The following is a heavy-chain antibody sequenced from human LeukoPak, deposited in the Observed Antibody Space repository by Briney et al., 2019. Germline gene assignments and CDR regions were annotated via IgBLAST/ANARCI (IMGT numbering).Heavy chain of an antibody. CDR2: ISGSGGST. CDR3: ARSGDGCSGGSCYTPYD. Sequence: PGGSLRLSCAASGFTFSSYAMSWARQAPGKGLEWVSAISGSGGSTYYADSVKGRFTISRDNSKNTLYLQMNSPRAEDTAVYYCARSGDGCSGGSCYTPYDWGQGTLVTVSS. J-gene: IGHJ4*02. V-gene: IGHV3-23*01. D-gene: IGHD2-15*01. CDR1: GFTFSSYA.